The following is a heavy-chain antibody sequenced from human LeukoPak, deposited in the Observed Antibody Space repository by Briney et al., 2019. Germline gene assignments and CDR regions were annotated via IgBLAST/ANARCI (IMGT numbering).Heavy chain of an antibody. Sequence: GGSLRLSCVASDFIFSSYWMTWVRQAPGKGLEWVANIKQDGGETYYVGSVKGRFTISRDNAQNSLYLQMNSLRAEDTAIYYCAGGVWPRSNYWGQGTLVTVSS. CDR1: DFIFSSYW. J-gene: IGHJ4*02. CDR2: IKQDGGET. CDR3: AGGVWPRSNY. D-gene: IGHD6-13*01. V-gene: IGHV3-7*01.